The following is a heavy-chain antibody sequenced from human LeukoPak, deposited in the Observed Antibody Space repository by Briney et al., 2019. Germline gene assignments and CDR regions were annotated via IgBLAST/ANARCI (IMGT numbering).Heavy chain of an antibody. V-gene: IGHV1-46*01. CDR2: IDTSDGRS. D-gene: IGHD1-1*01. CDR1: GYTFTDYH. Sequence: ASVKVSCKASGYTFTDYHMHWVRQAPGQGLEWMGIIDTSDGRSTYAQKFRYRVSMTRDTSSNTVYMEMSSLRFEDTAVYYCARPLYNWNDYDSYPMDVWGQGTTVTVSS. CDR3: ARPLYNWNDYDSYPMDV. J-gene: IGHJ6*02.